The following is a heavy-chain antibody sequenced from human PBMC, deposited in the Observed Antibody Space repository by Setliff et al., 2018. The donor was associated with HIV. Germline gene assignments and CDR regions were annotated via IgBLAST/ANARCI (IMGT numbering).Heavy chain of an antibody. CDR3: ARSRTEERLFGY. CDR1: GYTFTSYA. Sequence: VASVKVSCKASGYTFTSYAMHWVRQAPGQRLEWMGWINAGNGNTKYSQKFQGRVTITRDTSASTAYMELSSLRSEDTAVYYCARSRTEERLFGYWGQGTLVTVSS. CDR2: INAGNGNT. J-gene: IGHJ4*02. D-gene: IGHD1-1*01. V-gene: IGHV1-3*01.